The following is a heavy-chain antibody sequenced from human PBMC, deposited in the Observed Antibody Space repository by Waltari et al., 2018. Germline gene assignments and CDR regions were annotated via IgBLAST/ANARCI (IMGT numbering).Heavy chain of an antibody. V-gene: IGHV1-69*02. Sequence: QVQLVQSGAEVKKPGSSVKVSCKASGGTFSSYTISWVRPAPGQGLEWMGRIIPILGIANYAQKFQGRVTITADKSTSTAYMELSSLRSEDTAVYYCARGSYSSGWYQGDYYYGMDVWGQGTTVTVSS. CDR1: GGTFSSYT. J-gene: IGHJ6*02. CDR2: IIPILGIA. D-gene: IGHD6-19*01. CDR3: ARGSYSSGWYQGDYYYGMDV.